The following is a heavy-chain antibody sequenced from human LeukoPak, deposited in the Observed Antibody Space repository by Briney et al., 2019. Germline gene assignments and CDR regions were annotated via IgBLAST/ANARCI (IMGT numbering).Heavy chain of an antibody. CDR1: GFTFSSYG. D-gene: IGHD3-10*01. CDR2: IWYDGSNK. J-gene: IGHJ4*02. Sequence: GGSLRLSCAASGFTFSSYGMHWVRQAPGKGLEWVAVIWYDGSNKYYADSVKGRFTISRDNSKNTLYLQMNSLRVEDTAVYYCAKVRPLLLWLGELDNWGQGTLATVSS. V-gene: IGHV3-33*06. CDR3: AKVRPLLLWLGELDN.